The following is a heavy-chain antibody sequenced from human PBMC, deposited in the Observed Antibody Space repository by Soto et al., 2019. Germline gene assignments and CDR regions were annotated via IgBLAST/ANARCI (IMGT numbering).Heavy chain of an antibody. Sequence: QITLMESGPTLVKPTQTLTLTCTFSGFSLTTGGVAVGWIRQPPGKALEWLALIYWDGAQHYSPSLKTRLTITKDTSKNQVVLTMTNMDPVDTATYYCAHRTMTPPGHWNFDYWGQGTLVTVSS. V-gene: IGHV2-5*02. CDR1: GFSLTTGGVA. D-gene: IGHD1-1*01. CDR2: IYWDGAQ. J-gene: IGHJ4*02. CDR3: AHRTMTPPGHWNFDY.